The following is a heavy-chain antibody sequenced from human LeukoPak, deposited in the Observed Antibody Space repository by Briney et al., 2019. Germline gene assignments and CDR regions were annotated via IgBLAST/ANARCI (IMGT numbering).Heavy chain of an antibody. D-gene: IGHD6-13*01. CDR1: GFTFDDYA. V-gene: IGHV3-9*01. Sequence: PGRSLRLSCAASGFTFDDYAMHWVRQAPGKGLEWVSGISWNSGSIGYADSVKGRFTISRDNAKNSLYLQMNSLRAEDTALYYCAKERYSSSWYAGSFDYWGQGTLVTASS. J-gene: IGHJ4*02. CDR2: ISWNSGSI. CDR3: AKERYSSSWYAGSFDY.